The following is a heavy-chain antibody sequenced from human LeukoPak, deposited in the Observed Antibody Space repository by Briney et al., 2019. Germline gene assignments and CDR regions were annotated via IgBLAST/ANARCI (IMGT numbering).Heavy chain of an antibody. CDR3: ARDFHCGGDCYDAFDI. CDR1: GYSISSGYF. J-gene: IGHJ3*02. D-gene: IGHD2-21*02. CDR2: IYHSGST. V-gene: IGHV4-38-2*02. Sequence: PSETLSLTCTVSGYSISSGYFWGWIRQPPGKGLEWIGTIYHSGSTYYNPSLKSRVTISVDTSKNQFSLKLSSVTAADTAVYYCARDFHCGGDCYDAFDIWGQGTMVTVSS.